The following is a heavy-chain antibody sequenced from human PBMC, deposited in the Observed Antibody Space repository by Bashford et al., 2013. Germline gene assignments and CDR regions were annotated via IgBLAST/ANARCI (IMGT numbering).Heavy chain of an antibody. J-gene: IGHJ4*02. Sequence: ASVKVSCKASGYTFTSYDINWVRQATGQGLEWMGWMNPNSGNTGYAQKFQGRVTMTRNTSISTAYMELSSLRSEDTAVYYCARGHTLARNRMYYFDYWGQGTLVTVSS. CDR1: GYTFTSYD. V-gene: IGHV1-8*01. CDR2: MNPNSGNT. CDR3: ARGHTLARNRMYYFDY. D-gene: IGHD2-2*02.